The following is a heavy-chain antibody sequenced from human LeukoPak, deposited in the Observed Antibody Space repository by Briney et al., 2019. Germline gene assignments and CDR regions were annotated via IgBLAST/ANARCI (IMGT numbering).Heavy chain of an antibody. D-gene: IGHD3-9*01. J-gene: IGHJ4*02. CDR1: GFTFSSYS. Sequence: GGSLRLSCAASGFTFSSYSMNWVRQAPGKGLEWVSSISSSSSYIYYADSVKGRFTISRDNAKNSLYLQMNSLRAEDTAVYYCAREPDIWTDGADYWGQGTRVTASS. V-gene: IGHV3-21*01. CDR3: AREPDIWTDGADY. CDR2: ISSSSSYI.